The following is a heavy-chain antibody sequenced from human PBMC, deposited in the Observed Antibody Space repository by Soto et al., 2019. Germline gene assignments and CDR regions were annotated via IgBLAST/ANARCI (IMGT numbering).Heavy chain of an antibody. D-gene: IGHD2-21*02. J-gene: IGHJ4*02. Sequence: ASVKVSCKASGYTFTSYYMHWVRQAPGQGLEWMGIINPSGGSTSYAQKFQGRVTMTRDTSTSTVYMELSSLRSEDTAVYYCARGQHIVVVTAIRGGRDFDYWGQGTLVTVSS. V-gene: IGHV1-46*01. CDR2: INPSGGST. CDR1: GYTFTSYY. CDR3: ARGQHIVVVTAIRGGRDFDY.